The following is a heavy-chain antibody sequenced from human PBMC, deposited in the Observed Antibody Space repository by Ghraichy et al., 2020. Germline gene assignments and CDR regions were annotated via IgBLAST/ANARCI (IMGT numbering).Heavy chain of an antibody. D-gene: IGHD2-15*01. CDR3: ARWGYPTYSVDF. CDR1: GCGVRSNY. CDR2: IYSGDAT. Sequence: GGSLRLSCAASGCGVRSNYMSWVRQAPGKGLEWVSVIYSGDATYSADSVKGRFTMSRDISKNTVFLHMNSLRAEDTAVSFCARWGYPTYSVDFWGQGTPVIVSS. J-gene: IGHJ4*02. V-gene: IGHV3-53*01.